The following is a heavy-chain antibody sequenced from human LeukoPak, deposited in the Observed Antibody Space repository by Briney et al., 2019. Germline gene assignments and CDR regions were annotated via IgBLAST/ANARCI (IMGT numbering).Heavy chain of an antibody. CDR1: GGSFSGYY. CDR3: ASRIVSGWYNY. Sequence: SETLSLTCAVYGGSFSGYYWSWIRQPPGKGPEWIGEINHSGSTNYNPSLKSRVTISVDTSKNQFSLKLSSVTAADTAVYYCASRIVSGWYNYWGQGTLVTVSS. CDR2: INHSGST. V-gene: IGHV4-34*01. D-gene: IGHD6-19*01. J-gene: IGHJ4*02.